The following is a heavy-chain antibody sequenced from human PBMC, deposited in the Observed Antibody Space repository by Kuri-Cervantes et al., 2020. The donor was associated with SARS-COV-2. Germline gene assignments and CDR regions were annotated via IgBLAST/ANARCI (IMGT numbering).Heavy chain of an antibody. D-gene: IGHD6-6*01. Sequence: SQTLSLTCAVSGYSISSGYYWGWIRQPPGKGLEWIGSIYHSGSTYYNPSLKSRVTISVDRSKNQFSLKLSSVTAADTAVYYCAGETSTYSSSIDYWGQGTLVTVSS. CDR2: IYHSGST. CDR3: AGETSTYSSSIDY. CDR1: GYSISSGYY. J-gene: IGHJ4*02. V-gene: IGHV4-38-2*02.